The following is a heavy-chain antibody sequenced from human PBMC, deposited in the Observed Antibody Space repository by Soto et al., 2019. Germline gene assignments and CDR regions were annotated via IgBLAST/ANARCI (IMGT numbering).Heavy chain of an antibody. J-gene: IGHJ6*02. D-gene: IGHD4-17*01. CDR1: GGSVTTGTYY. V-gene: IGHV4-61*01. Sequence: QVQLQESGPGLVKPSETLSLTCTVSGGSVTTGTYYWSWIRQPPGEGLEWIGYISYRGSTNYGPSLKIRVTISLDTSKNQFSLKLSSVTAADTAVYYCARDDYSEYPYYAMDVWGQGTTVTVSS. CDR3: ARDDYSEYPYYAMDV. CDR2: ISYRGST.